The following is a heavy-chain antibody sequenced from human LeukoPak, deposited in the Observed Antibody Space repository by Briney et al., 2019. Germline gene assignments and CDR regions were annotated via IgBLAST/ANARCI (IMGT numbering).Heavy chain of an antibody. D-gene: IGHD3-16*01. CDR1: GFTYSDYG. V-gene: IGHV3-30*02. J-gene: IGHJ5*01. CDR2: ILNDGTWE. CDR3: VKGGSISHNWFDS. Sequence: RGSLRLSCAASGFTYSDYGMHWVRQAPGRGLEWVAFILNDGTWEYYPDSVKGRLTISRDNSRNTLYLQMNSVRLEDTAIYYCVKGGSISHNWFDSWGQGTLVTVSS.